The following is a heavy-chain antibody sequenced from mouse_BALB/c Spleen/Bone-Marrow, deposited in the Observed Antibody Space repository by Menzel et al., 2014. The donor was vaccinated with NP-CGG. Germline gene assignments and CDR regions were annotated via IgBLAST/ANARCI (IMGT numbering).Heavy chain of an antibody. CDR1: GYTFTDYA. V-gene: IGHV1S137*01. D-gene: IGHD2-3*01. J-gene: IGHJ2*01. CDR2: ISTYYGDA. Sequence: VQVVESGAELVRPGVSVKISCKGSGYTFTDYALHWVKQSHAKSLEWIGIISTYYGDASYNQKFKGKATMTVDKSSSTAYMEFARLTSEDSAIYYCARSDGFDYWGQGTTLTVSS. CDR3: ARSDGFDY.